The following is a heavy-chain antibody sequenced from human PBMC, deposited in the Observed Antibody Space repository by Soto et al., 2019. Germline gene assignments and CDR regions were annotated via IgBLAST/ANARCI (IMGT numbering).Heavy chain of an antibody. Sequence: EVQLLESGGGLVQPGRSLRLSCAASGFTFSSYAMSWVRQAPGKGLEWVSAISGSGGTTYYAASVKGRFTISRDNSKITLFLQLNSLRAEDTAVYYCAKFFVETGGSSGWPWTFHYWGQGTLVTVFS. CDR1: GFTFSSYA. CDR2: ISGSGGTT. J-gene: IGHJ4*02. D-gene: IGHD6-25*01. V-gene: IGHV3-23*01. CDR3: AKFFVETGGSSGWPWTFHY.